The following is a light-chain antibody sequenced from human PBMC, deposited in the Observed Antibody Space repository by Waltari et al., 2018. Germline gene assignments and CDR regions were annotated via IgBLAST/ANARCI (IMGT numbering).Light chain of an antibody. CDR3: QQSYSTPFT. Sequence: DIQMTQSPSSLSASVADRVTITCRASQSISTYLNWYLQKPGKAPKLLIYGASSLQSGAPSRFSGSGSGTDFTLTISSLQPEDFATYYCQQSYSTPFTFGPGTKVDIK. CDR1: QSISTY. CDR2: GAS. V-gene: IGKV1-39*01. J-gene: IGKJ3*01.